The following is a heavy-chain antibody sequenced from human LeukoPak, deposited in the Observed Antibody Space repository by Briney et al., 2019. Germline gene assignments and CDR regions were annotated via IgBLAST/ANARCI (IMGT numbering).Heavy chain of an antibody. Sequence: ASVKVSCKASGYTFTGYYMHWVRQAPGQGLEWMGWINLNSGGTNYAQKFQGRVTMTRDTSISTAYMELSRLRSDDTAVYYCARDLSYSSSWYLGHLDYWGQGTLVTVSS. J-gene: IGHJ4*02. CDR2: INLNSGGT. CDR3: ARDLSYSSSWYLGHLDY. V-gene: IGHV1-2*02. D-gene: IGHD6-13*01. CDR1: GYTFTGYY.